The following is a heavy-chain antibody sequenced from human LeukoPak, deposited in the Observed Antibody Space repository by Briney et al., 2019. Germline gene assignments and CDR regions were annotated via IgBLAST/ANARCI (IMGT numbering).Heavy chain of an antibody. CDR1: GGTFSSYA. D-gene: IGHD5-12*01. CDR2: IIPILGIA. CDR3: ARDSEGSGYDSGY. J-gene: IGHJ4*02. V-gene: IGHV1-69*04. Sequence: SVKVSCKASGGTFSSYAISWVRQAPGQGLEWMGRIIPILGIANYAQKFQGRVTITADKSTSTAYMELSSLRSEDTAVYYCARDSEGSGYDSGYRGQGTLVTVSS.